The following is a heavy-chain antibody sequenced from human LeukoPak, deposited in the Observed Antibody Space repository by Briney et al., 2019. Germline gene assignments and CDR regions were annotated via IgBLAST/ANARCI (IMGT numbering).Heavy chain of an antibody. Sequence: GESLKISCKGSGYSFTSYWIGWVRQMPGKGLECMGIIYPGDSDTTYSPSFQGQVTISADKSISTAYLQWSSLKASDTAMYYCAGPIAAAGHDAFDIWGQGTMVTVSS. V-gene: IGHV5-51*01. CDR2: IYPGDSDT. CDR3: AGPIAAAGHDAFDI. J-gene: IGHJ3*02. D-gene: IGHD6-13*01. CDR1: GYSFTSYW.